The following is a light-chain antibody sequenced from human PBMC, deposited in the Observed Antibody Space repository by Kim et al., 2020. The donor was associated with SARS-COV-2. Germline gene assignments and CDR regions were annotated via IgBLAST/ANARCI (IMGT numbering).Light chain of an antibody. V-gene: IGLV2-14*03. CDR3: SSYTSSYTDV. CDR2: DVS. CDR1: SSDVGGYDY. J-gene: IGLJ1*01. Sequence: QSALTQPASVSGSPGQSFTISCTGTSSDVGGYDYVSWYQQHPGKAPKLMIYDVSNRPSGVSNRFSGSKSGNTASLTISGLQAEDEADYYCSSYTSSYTDVFGTGTKVTVL.